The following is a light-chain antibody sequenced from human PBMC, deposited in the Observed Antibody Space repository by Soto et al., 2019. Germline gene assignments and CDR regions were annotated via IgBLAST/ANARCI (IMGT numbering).Light chain of an antibody. J-gene: IGLJ1*01. CDR3: SSYTGGNPSYV. Sequence: QSVLTQPASVSGSPGQSITVSCTGSSSDFGDDKYVSWYQQQPGKGPNLLIYGVNSRPSGISNRFSGSKSGNTASLTVSGLQAEDEADYYCSSYTGGNPSYVFGTGTKLTVL. CDR2: GVN. V-gene: IGLV2-14*01. CDR1: SSDFGDDKY.